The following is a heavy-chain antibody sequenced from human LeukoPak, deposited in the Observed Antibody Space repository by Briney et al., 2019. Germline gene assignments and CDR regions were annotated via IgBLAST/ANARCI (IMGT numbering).Heavy chain of an antibody. CDR1: GYTFSEYY. J-gene: IGHJ4*02. CDR2: IDPSTGGT. V-gene: IGHV1-2*02. Sequence: ASVTVSCTPSGYTFSEYYIYWVRQAPGQGLEWMGWIDPSTGGTNYAQNFQGRVTMTRDTSTTTVYMELSSLKSDDTAVYHCARGNNYGSGSLFYGWGQGTLVTVSS. D-gene: IGHD3-10*01. CDR3: ARGNNYGSGSLFYG.